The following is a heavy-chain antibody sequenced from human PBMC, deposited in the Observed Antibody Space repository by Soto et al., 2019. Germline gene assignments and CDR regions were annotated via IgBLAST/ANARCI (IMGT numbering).Heavy chain of an antibody. CDR1: GATFSGYA. J-gene: IGHJ4*02. Sequence: QVQLVQSGAEVKKPGSSVKVSCKASGATFSGYAINWVRQAPGQGLEWLGRIVPIFETLNYAERFQGRVAITADESTTTVYMELTNLTHEDTAVXYCVVMGNVAVSNPRSFDYWGQGTQVTVSS. D-gene: IGHD6-19*01. V-gene: IGHV1-69*18. CDR3: VVMGNVAVSNPRSFDY. CDR2: IVPIFETL.